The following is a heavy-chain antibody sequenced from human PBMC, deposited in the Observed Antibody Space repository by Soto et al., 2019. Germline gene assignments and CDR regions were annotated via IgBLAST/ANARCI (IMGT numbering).Heavy chain of an antibody. V-gene: IGHV4-39*01. J-gene: IGHJ4*02. CDR2: IYYSGST. Sequence: SETLSLTCTVSGNSINRSTYFWRWVRQPPGKRRERIGSIYYSGSTYSNPSLKSRVTISAATSRNHFYMKLSFVTAADTALDSCARHLGEGYYDYLGRGALVT. CDR3: ARHLGEGYYDY. CDR1: GNSINRSTYF.